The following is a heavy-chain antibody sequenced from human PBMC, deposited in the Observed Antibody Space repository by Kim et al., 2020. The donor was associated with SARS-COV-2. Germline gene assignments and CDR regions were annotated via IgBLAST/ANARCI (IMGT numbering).Heavy chain of an antibody. CDR2: IDPSDSYT. J-gene: IGHJ2*01. D-gene: IGHD3-22*01. V-gene: IGHV5-10-1*01. Sequence: GESLKISCKGSGYSFTSYWISWVRQMPGKGLEWMGRIDPSDSYTNYSPSXQGHVTISDDKTISTSYLQGSSLKASDTAVFGWXGRGVEVNYYDSSGLTPEPFDLWXXGTLVXVSS. CDR1: GYSFTSYW. CDR3: XGRGVEVNYYDSSGLTPEPFDL.